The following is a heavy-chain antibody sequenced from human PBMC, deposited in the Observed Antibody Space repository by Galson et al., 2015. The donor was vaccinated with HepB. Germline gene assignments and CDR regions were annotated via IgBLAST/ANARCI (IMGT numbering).Heavy chain of an antibody. V-gene: IGHV3-74*01. CDR3: ARVFDSSGYLGMDV. CDR2: INSDGSST. CDR1: GFTFSSYW. D-gene: IGHD3-22*01. Sequence: SLRLSCAASGFTFSSYWMHWVRQAPGKGLVWVSRINSDGSSTTYADSVKGRFTISRDNAKNTLYLQMNSLRAEDTAVYSCARVFDSSGYLGMDVWGQGTTVTVSS. J-gene: IGHJ6*02.